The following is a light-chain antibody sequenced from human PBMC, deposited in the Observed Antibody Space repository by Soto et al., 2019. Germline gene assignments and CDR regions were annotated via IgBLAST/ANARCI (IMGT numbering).Light chain of an antibody. CDR2: KAS. J-gene: IGKJ1*01. V-gene: IGKV1-5*03. CDR3: QHYNNWPWT. CDR1: QSISSW. Sequence: TQSPSTLSASVGDRVTITCRASQSISSWLAWYQQKPGKAPKLLIYKASSLESGVPSRFSGSGSGTECTLTISSLQSGDVAVYSCQHYNNWPWTLGQGTKVDI.